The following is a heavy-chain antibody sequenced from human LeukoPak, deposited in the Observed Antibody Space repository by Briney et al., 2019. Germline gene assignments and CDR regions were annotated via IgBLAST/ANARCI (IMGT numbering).Heavy chain of an antibody. CDR1: GDSISGGSISSYY. V-gene: IGHV4-4*07. CDR2: IYTSGTT. CDR3: ARGAPSDY. Sequence: PSETLSLTCTASGDSISGGSISSYYWSWVRQPAGKGLEWIGRIYTSGTTNYNPSLKSRVTMSVDTSKNQFSLKLNSVTAADTAVYYCARGAPSDYRGQGTLVTVSS. J-gene: IGHJ4*02.